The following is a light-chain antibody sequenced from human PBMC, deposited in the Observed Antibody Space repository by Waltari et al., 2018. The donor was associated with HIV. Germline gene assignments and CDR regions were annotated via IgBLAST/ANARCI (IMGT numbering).Light chain of an antibody. V-gene: IGLV1-51*01. Sequence: QSVLTQPPSVSAAPGQKVTISCSGSRSNIGNNSVSWYQLLPGTAPKLRIYDNNKRPSGIPDRFSGSKSGTSATLGITGLQTGDEADYYCGTWDSSLSAVVFGTGTKVTVL. CDR1: RSNIGNNS. CDR3: GTWDSSLSAVV. CDR2: DNN. J-gene: IGLJ1*01.